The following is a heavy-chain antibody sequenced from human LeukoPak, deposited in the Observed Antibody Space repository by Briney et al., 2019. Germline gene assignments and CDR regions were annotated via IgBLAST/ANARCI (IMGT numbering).Heavy chain of an antibody. CDR3: ARGMAAAATFDY. V-gene: IGHV3-30*02. CDR1: GFPFSYFG. CDR2: IRFDGNDK. J-gene: IGHJ4*02. D-gene: IGHD6-13*01. Sequence: GGSLRLSCAASGFPFSYFGMHWVRQAPGKGLEWVAFIRFDGNDKFYADSVKGRFTISKDTSRNTLYLQMNSLRAEDTAVYYCARGMAAAATFDYWGQGTLVTVSS.